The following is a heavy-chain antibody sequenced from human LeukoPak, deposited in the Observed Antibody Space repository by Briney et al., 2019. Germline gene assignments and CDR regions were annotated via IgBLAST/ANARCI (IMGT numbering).Heavy chain of an antibody. J-gene: IGHJ5*02. V-gene: IGHV1-69*05. D-gene: IGHD6-13*01. Sequence: SVKVSRKASGGTFTIYAISWVRPAPGQGLEWMGGIIPIFGTANYAQKFQGRVTITTDESTSTAYMELSSLRSEDTAVYYCARDIAAAGTCFAPWGQGSLVT. CDR1: GGTFTIYA. CDR3: ARDIAAAGTCFAP. CDR2: IIPIFGTA.